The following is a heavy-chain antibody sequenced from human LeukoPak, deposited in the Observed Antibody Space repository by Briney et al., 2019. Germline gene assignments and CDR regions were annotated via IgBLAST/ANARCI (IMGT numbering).Heavy chain of an antibody. CDR3: AKAMGATLFDY. D-gene: IGHD1-26*01. CDR2: ISDSGGRT. V-gene: IGHV3-23*01. CDR1: GFIFSSYT. J-gene: IGHJ4*02. Sequence: GGSLRLSCAASGFIFSSYTMRWVRQVPGQGLEWVSSISDSGGRTYYADSVKGRFTISRDNSKTTLYLQLNSLRAGDTAVYYCAKAMGATLFDYWGQGTLVTVSS.